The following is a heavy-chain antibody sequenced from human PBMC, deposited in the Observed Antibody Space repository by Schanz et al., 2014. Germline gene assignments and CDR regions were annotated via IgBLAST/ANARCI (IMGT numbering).Heavy chain of an antibody. CDR2: INGYNGHT. Sequence: QVHLVQSGAEVKKPGSSVKVSCKASGGTFSSDTFSWVRQAPGQGLEWMGWINGYNGHTLYAQKFQGRVTMTTDTSTSTSYMELSSLRAEDTAVYYCARGYGDSAADFWGQGTLVTVSS. CDR3: ARGYGDSAADF. J-gene: IGHJ4*02. CDR1: GGTFSSDT. V-gene: IGHV1-69*08. D-gene: IGHD4-17*01.